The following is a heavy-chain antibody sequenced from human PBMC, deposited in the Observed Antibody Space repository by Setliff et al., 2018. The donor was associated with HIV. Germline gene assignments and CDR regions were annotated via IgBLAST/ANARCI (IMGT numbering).Heavy chain of an antibody. D-gene: IGHD1-26*01. CDR1: GGSINNYF. J-gene: IGHJ6*02. CDR2: LYISGTT. CDR3: ARRSIVGSTRGYYYYALDV. Sequence: SETLSLTCTVSGGSINNYFWSWIRQAPGKGLEWLGYLYISGTTNYNPSLKGRVTMFLDTSKNQFSLKLTSVTAADTAVYYCARRSIVGSTRGYYYYALDVWGQGTTVTVSS. V-gene: IGHV4-4*08.